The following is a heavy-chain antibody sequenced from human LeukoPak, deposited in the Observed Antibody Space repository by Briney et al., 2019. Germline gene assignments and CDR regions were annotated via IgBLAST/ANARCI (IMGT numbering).Heavy chain of an antibody. J-gene: IGHJ4*02. CDR3: ASSGKHSGYDFTY. Sequence: LRLSCAVSGFTFEDSAMHWIRQPPGKGLEWIGYIYHSGSTYYNPSLKSRVTISVDRSKNQFSLKLSSVTAADTAVYYCASSGKHSGYDFTYWGQGTLVTVSS. V-gene: IGHV4-30-2*01. CDR2: IYHSGST. D-gene: IGHD5-12*01. CDR1: GFTFEDSA.